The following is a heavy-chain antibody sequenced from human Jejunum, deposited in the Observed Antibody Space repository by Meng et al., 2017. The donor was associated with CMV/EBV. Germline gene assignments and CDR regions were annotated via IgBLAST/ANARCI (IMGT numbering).Heavy chain of an antibody. J-gene: IGHJ2*01. CDR3: AKDRDGNWYFDL. D-gene: IGHD3-10*01. CDR2: ISSGGAST. Sequence: SGYTLSSYEMNWVRQAPGKGLEWVSEISSGGASTYYADSVKGRFTISRDNSKNTLYLQMNSLRAEDTALYYCAKDRDGNWYFDLWGRGTLVTVSS. CDR1: GYTLSSYE. V-gene: IGHV3-23*01.